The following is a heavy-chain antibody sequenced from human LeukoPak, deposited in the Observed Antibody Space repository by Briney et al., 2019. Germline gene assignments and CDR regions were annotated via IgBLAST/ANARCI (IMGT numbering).Heavy chain of an antibody. V-gene: IGHV4-4*07. J-gene: IGHJ4*02. CDR1: CGSFSTYY. D-gene: IGHD3-10*01. CDR2: IYTSGTT. Sequence: PSETLSLTCTVSCGSFSTYYWSWIRQPAGKGLEWIGHIYTSGTTNYNPSLKSRVTMSIDTSKNQFSLKLSSVTAADTAIYYCARDAKYYYGSRTYFFFEYWGQGTLLTVSS. CDR3: ARDAKYYYGSRTYFFFEY.